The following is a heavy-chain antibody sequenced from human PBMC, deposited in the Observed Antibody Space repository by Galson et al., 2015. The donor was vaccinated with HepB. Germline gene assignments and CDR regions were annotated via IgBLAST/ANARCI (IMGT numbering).Heavy chain of an antibody. J-gene: IGHJ4*02. CDR1: GFTFSSYA. Sequence: SLRLSCAASGFTFSSYAVHWVRQAPGKGLEWVAVISYNGDNKYYADSVKGRFTISRDNSKNTLYLDMNSLRTDDTAVYYCTRSSVTFGIGECDYWGQGTLVTVSS. CDR3: TRSSVTFGIGECDY. D-gene: IGHD3-10*01. CDR2: ISYNGDNK. V-gene: IGHV3-30-3*01.